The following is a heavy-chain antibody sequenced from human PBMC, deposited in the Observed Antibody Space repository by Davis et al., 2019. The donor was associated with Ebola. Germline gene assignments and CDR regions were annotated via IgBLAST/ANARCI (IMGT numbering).Heavy chain of an antibody. CDR2: ISSSSSTI. V-gene: IGHV3-48*02. J-gene: IGHJ4*02. D-gene: IGHD1-26*01. Sequence: PGGSLTLSCAASGFTFSSSSMHWVRQAPGKGLEWVSYISSSSSTIYYADSVKGRFTISRDNAKNSLYLQMNSLRDEDTAVYYCARDLRWELLPARFDYWGQGTLVTVSS. CDR3: ARDLRWELLPARFDY. CDR1: GFTFSSSS.